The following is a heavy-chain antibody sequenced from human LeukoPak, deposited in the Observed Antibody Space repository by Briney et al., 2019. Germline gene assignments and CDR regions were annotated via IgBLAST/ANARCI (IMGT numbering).Heavy chain of an antibody. V-gene: IGHV4-34*01. Sequence: PSETLSLTCAVYGGSFSGYYWSWIRQPPGKGLEWIGEINHSGSTNYNPSLKSRVTISVDTSKNQFSLKLSSVTAADTAVYYCARVPSGYWMYYFDYWGQGTLVTVSS. CDR3: ARVPSGYWMYYFDY. CDR1: GGSFSGYY. CDR2: INHSGST. J-gene: IGHJ4*02. D-gene: IGHD5-18*01.